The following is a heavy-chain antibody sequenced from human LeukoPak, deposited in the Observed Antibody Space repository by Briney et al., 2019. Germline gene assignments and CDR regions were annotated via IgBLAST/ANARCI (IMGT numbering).Heavy chain of an antibody. CDR3: AKGSPDTAIPRY. J-gene: IGHJ4*02. Sequence: GGSLRLSCAASGFTFSSDWMHWVRHVPGKGLVWVSRINGDGSSISHADSVKGRFTISRDNAKNTLYLQMNSLRAEDTAVYYCAKGSPDTAIPRYWGQGTLVTVSS. V-gene: IGHV3-74*01. CDR2: INGDGSSI. CDR1: GFTFSSDW. D-gene: IGHD5-18*01.